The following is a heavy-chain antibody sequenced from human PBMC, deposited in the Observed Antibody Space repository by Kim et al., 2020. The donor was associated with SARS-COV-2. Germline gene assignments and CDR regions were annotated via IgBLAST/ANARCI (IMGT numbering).Heavy chain of an antibody. Sequence: SETLSLTCAVYGGSFSGYYWSWIRQPPGKGLEWIGEINHSGSTNYNPSLKSRVTISVDTSKNQFSLKLSSVTAADTAVYYCARGSGYCTNGVCYSNGMDVWGQGTTVTVSS. CDR3: ARGSGYCTNGVCYSNGMDV. V-gene: IGHV4-34*01. CDR1: GGSFSGYY. CDR2: INHSGST. D-gene: IGHD2-8*01. J-gene: IGHJ6*02.